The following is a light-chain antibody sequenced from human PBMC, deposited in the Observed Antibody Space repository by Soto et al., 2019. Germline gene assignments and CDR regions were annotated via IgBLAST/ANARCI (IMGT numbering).Light chain of an antibody. CDR2: LGS. V-gene: IGKV2-28*01. CDR1: QGLLHSNGYNY. J-gene: IGKJ5*01. Sequence: DIVMTQSPLSLPVTPGEPASISCRSSQGLLHSNGYNYLDWYLQKPGQSPQLLIYLGSNRASGVPDRFSGSGSDTDFTLKISRVEAEDVGVYYCMQALHSPSITFGQGTRLEIK. CDR3: MQALHSPSIT.